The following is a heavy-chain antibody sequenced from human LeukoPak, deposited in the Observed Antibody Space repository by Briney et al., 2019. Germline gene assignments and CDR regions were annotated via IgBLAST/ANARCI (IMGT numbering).Heavy chain of an antibody. J-gene: IGHJ6*03. CDR2: IYYSGST. CDR3: ARGDGYNSYYYYYYMDV. CDR1: GGSISSYY. Sequence: SGTLSLTCTVSGGSISSYYWSWIRQPPGKGLEWIGYIYYSGSTNYNPSLKSRVTISVDTSKNQFSLKLSSVTAADTAVYYCARGDGYNSYYYYYYMDVWGKGTTVTVSS. V-gene: IGHV4-59*01. D-gene: IGHD5-24*01.